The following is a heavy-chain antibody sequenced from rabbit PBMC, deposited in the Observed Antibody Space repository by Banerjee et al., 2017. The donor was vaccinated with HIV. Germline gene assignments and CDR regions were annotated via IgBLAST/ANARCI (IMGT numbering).Heavy chain of an antibody. D-gene: IGHD7-1*01. CDR1: GFSFSSSYY. CDR2: IYGGSTDST. CDR3: ARLDTGAFKL. J-gene: IGHJ4*01. V-gene: IGHV1S45*01. Sequence: QEQLVESGGGLVQPEGSLTLTCTASGFSFSSSYYMCWVRQAPGKGLEWIGCIYGGSTDSTYYASWAKGRFTISKTSSTTVTLQMTSLTAADTATYFCARLDTGAFKLWGPGTLVTVS.